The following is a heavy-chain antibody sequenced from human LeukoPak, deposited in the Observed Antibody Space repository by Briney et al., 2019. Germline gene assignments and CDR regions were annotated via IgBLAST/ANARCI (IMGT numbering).Heavy chain of an antibody. V-gene: IGHV3-7*01. CDR1: GFTFSSYW. D-gene: IGHD6-6*01. CDR3: ARAGLIAARFDY. Sequence: GGSLRLSCAASGFTFSSYWMSWVRQAPGKGLEWVANIKQDGSEKHYVDSVKGRFTISRDNAKNSLYLQMNGLRAEDTAVYYCARAGLIAARFDYWGQGTLVTVSS. J-gene: IGHJ4*02. CDR2: IKQDGSEK.